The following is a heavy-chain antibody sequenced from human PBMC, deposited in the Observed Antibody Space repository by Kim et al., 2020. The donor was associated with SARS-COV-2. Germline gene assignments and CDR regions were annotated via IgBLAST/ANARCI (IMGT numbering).Heavy chain of an antibody. Sequence: SETLSLTCTVSGGSISSYYWSWIRQPAGKGLEWIGRIYTSGSTNYNPSLKSRVTMSVDTSKNQFSLKLSSVTAADTAVYYCARSGSSGYANWFDPWGQGTLVTVSS. CDR1: GGSISSYY. V-gene: IGHV4-4*07. CDR2: IYTSGST. J-gene: IGHJ5*02. CDR3: ARSGSSGYANWFDP. D-gene: IGHD3-22*01.